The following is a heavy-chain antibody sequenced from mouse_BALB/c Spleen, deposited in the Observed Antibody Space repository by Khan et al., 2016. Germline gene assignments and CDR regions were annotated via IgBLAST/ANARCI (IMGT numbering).Heavy chain of an antibody. CDR2: INPDSSTI. Sequence: EVQLQESGGGLVQPGGSLKLSCAASGFDFSRYWMSWVRQAPGKGLEWIGEINPDSSTINYTQSLKDKFIISRDNAKNTLYLQMSKVRSEDTSLYYWARAGYYGYLAYWGQGTLVTVSA. V-gene: IGHV4-1*02. D-gene: IGHD1-1*01. CDR1: GFDFSRYW. CDR3: ARAGYYGYLAY. J-gene: IGHJ3*01.